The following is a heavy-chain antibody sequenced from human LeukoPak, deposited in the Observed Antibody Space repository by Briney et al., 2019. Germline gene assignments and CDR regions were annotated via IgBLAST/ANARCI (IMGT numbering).Heavy chain of an antibody. J-gene: IGHJ4*02. V-gene: IGHV3-11*04. CDR2: ISTSGNTI. CDR3: ARAGNMAMVRGVHDY. D-gene: IGHD3-10*01. Sequence: GGPLRLSCAASRFTFSDYYMSWIRQAPGKGLEWVSYISTSGNTIYYADSVKGRFTISRDNAKNSLYLQMNSLRAEDTAVYYCARAGNMAMVRGVHDYWGQGTLVTVSS. CDR1: RFTFSDYY.